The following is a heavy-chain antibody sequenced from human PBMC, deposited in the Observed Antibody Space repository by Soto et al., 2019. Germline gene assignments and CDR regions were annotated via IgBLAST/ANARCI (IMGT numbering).Heavy chain of an antibody. J-gene: IGHJ5*02. CDR2: IYYSGST. V-gene: IGHV4-59*01. CDR3: ARWGYCSGGSCQSYNWFDP. D-gene: IGHD2-15*01. Sequence: PSETLSLTCTVSGGSISSYYWSWIRQPPGKGLEWFGYIYYSGSTNYNPSLQSRVTISVDTAKNQFSLGLSSVTPADTAVYYFARWGYCSGGSCQSYNWFDPWGQGTLVTVSS. CDR1: GGSISSYY.